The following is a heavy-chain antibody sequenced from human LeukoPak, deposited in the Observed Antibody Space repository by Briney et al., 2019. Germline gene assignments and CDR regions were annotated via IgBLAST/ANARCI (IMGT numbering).Heavy chain of an antibody. J-gene: IGHJ4*02. CDR3: AKDRVPVVVAAFDY. D-gene: IGHD2-15*01. V-gene: IGHV3-30*18. CDR1: GFTFSSYG. Sequence: GGSLRLSCAASGFTFSSYGMHWVRQAPGKGLEWVAVISYDGSNKYYADSVKGRFTISRDNSKNTLYLQMNSLRAEDTAVYYCAKDRVPVVVAAFDYWGQGTLVTVSS. CDR2: ISYDGSNK.